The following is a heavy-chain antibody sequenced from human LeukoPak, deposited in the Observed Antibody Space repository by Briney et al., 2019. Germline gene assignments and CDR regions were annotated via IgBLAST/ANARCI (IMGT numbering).Heavy chain of an antibody. J-gene: IGHJ6*02. CDR3: AKDMGYYYYYGMDV. Sequence: GGSLRLSCAASGFTVSSNYMSWVRQAPGKGLEWASGISWNSGSIGYADSVKGRFTISRDNAKNSLYLQMNSLRAEDTALYYCAKDMGYYYYYGMDVWGQGTTVTVSS. V-gene: IGHV3-9*01. CDR1: GFTVSSNY. CDR2: ISWNSGSI.